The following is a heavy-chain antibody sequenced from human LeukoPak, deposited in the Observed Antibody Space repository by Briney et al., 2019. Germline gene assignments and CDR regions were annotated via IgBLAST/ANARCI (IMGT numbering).Heavy chain of an antibody. D-gene: IGHD2-2*02. CDR2: IYTSGST. CDR1: GGSISSSSYY. Sequence: SETLSLTCTVSGGSISSSSYYWGWIRQPAGKGLEWIGRIYTSGSTNYNPSLKSRVTISVDTSKNQFSLKLSSVTAADTAVYYCARVEGSTSCYTGYSSSCGYYYYMDVWGKGTTVTVSS. CDR3: ARVEGSTSCYTGYSSSCGYYYYMDV. J-gene: IGHJ6*03. V-gene: IGHV4-61*02.